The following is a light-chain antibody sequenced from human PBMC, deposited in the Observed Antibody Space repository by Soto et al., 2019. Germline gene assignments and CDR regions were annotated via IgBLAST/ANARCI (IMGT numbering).Light chain of an antibody. CDR2: EVS. CDR1: SSDVGAYNY. J-gene: IGLJ1*01. Sequence: QSALTQPPSASGSPGQSVTIPCTGTSSDVGAYNYVSWYQQHPGKAPKVMIYEVSKRPSGVPDRFSGSKSGNTASLTVSGLQADDEAEYYCSSYAGSNNYVFGTGTKVTVL. CDR3: SSYAGSNNYV. V-gene: IGLV2-8*01.